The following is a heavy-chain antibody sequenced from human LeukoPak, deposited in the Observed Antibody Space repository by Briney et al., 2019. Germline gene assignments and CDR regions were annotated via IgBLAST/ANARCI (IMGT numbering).Heavy chain of an antibody. CDR3: ARDRPSGGYLY. V-gene: IGHV3-53*01. CDR1: GFTVISNY. Sequence: PGGSLRLSCAASGFTVISNYMNWVRQAPGKGLEWVSIIYSDGSTYYADSVKGRFTISRDNAKNSLYLQMNSLRAEDTAVYYCARDRPSGGYLYWGQGTLVTVSS. J-gene: IGHJ4*02. D-gene: IGHD2-15*01. CDR2: IYSDGST.